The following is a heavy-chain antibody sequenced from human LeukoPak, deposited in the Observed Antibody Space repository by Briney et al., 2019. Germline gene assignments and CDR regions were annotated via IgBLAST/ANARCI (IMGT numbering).Heavy chain of an antibody. J-gene: IGHJ4*02. Sequence: GGSLTLSCAPSGLSFNNCWMRWVSQAAGEGLEWVSCIDNVGNTKFPGSVKGRLTISRANAKNKPYLQMNSLRADDTAVYYCVGSIGWPAYWGQGSLVTVSS. CDR3: VGSIGWPAY. CDR1: GLSFNNCW. D-gene: IGHD6-19*01. CDR2: IDNVGNT. V-gene: IGHV3-74*03.